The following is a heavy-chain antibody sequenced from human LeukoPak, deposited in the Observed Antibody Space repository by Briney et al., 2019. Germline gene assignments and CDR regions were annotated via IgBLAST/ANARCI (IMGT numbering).Heavy chain of an antibody. CDR1: GGSISSYY. V-gene: IGHV4-59*01. D-gene: IGHD6-19*01. Sequence: RSSETLSLTCTVSGGSISSYYWSWIRQPPGKGLEWIGYIYYSGSTNYNPSLKSRVTISVDTSKNQFSLKLSSVTAADTAVYYCARLQWLSTPFFDYWGQGTLVTVSS. CDR2: IYYSGST. CDR3: ARLQWLSTPFFDY. J-gene: IGHJ4*02.